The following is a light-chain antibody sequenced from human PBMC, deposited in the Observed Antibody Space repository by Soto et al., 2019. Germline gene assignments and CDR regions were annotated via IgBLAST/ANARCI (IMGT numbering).Light chain of an antibody. CDR3: QQFDSYPLT. CDR1: QGISSS. V-gene: IGKV1-13*02. CDR2: DGY. Sequence: ANQLTQSPSSLSASVGDRVTITCRASQGISSSLAWYQQKPGKPPKLLIYDGYSLQSGVPSRFSGSGSGTDFTLTISSLQPEDFASYYCQQFDSYPLTFGGGTKVEIK. J-gene: IGKJ4*01.